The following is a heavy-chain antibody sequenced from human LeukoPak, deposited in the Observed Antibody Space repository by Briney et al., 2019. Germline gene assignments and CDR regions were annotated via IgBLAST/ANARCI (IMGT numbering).Heavy chain of an antibody. CDR3: ARDRPGYGDYSGAFDI. J-gene: IGHJ3*02. CDR2: IYYSGST. D-gene: IGHD4-17*01. CDR1: GGSISSYY. Sequence: SETLSLTCTVSGGSISSYYWSWIRQPPGKGLEWIGYIYYSGSTNYNPSLKSRVTISVDTSKNQFSLKLSSVTAADTAVYYCARDRPGYGDYSGAFDIWGQGTMVTVSS. V-gene: IGHV4-59*01.